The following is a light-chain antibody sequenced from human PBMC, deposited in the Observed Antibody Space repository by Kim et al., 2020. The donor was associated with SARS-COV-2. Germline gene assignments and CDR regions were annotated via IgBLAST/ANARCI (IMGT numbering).Light chain of an antibody. CDR1: KVGERY. CDR3: QAWDTSTDVV. Sequence: VAPGKTARITCVGDKVGERYGCCYQQKPGQPLVMVNYKDTQRPSVSHERFSGYNPGNTATLTISGTQAMDEDDNYCQAWDTSTDVVFGGGTQLTVL. J-gene: IGLJ2*01. CDR2: KDT. V-gene: IGLV3-1*01.